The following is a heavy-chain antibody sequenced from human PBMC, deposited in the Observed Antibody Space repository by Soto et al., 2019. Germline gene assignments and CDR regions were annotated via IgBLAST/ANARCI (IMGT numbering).Heavy chain of an antibody. Sequence: EVQLVESGGGLVKPGGSLRLSCAASGITLSSYRMSWVRQAPGKGLEWVSSISSGSTKIYYADSLKGRFTISRDNAKNSLYLQMDGLSEEDTAIYSGARDAGGWTPGGGGYWGQGTLVTVSS. V-gene: IGHV3-21*01. CDR1: GITLSSYR. J-gene: IGHJ4*02. CDR2: ISSGSTKI. CDR3: ARDAGGWTPGGGGY. D-gene: IGHD6-19*01.